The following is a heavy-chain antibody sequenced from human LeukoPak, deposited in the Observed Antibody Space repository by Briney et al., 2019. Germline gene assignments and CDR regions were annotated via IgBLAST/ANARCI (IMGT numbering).Heavy chain of an antibody. CDR3: AKSYNGYESKPDY. Sequence: PGGSLRLSCAASGFTVSSNYMSWVRQAPGKGLEWVSAISNNGGYTYYADSVKGRFTISRDNSKITLYLQMNSLRAEDTAVYYCAKSYNGYESKPDYWGQGTLVTVSS. J-gene: IGHJ4*02. CDR1: GFTVSSNY. D-gene: IGHD5-12*01. CDR2: ISNNGGYT. V-gene: IGHV3-23*01.